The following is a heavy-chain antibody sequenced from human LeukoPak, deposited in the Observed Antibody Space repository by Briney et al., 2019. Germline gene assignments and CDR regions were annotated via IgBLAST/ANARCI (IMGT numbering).Heavy chain of an antibody. J-gene: IGHJ4*02. CDR2: ISYDGSNK. CDR1: GFTFSSYG. Sequence: GSLRLSCAASGFTFSSYGMHWVRQAPGKGLEWVAVISYDGSNKYYADSVKGRFTISRDNSKNTLYLQMNSLRAEDTAVYYCAKGLWELLGEDYSDYWGQGTLVTVSS. CDR3: AKGLWELLGEDYSDY. V-gene: IGHV3-30*18. D-gene: IGHD1-26*01.